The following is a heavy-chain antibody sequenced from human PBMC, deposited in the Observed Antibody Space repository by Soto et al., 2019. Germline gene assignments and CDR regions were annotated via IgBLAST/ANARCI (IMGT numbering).Heavy chain of an antibody. CDR2: INWNGGIT. D-gene: IGHD6-13*01. CDR1: GFTFSSYA. J-gene: IGHJ4*02. Sequence: GGSLRLSCAASGFTFSSYAMGWVRQVPGKGLEWVSGINWNGGITHYGDSVKGRFTISRDNSKNTLYLQMNSLRAKDTAVYYCARWGIAAGDYWGQGTLVTVSS. V-gene: IGHV3-20*04. CDR3: ARWGIAAGDY.